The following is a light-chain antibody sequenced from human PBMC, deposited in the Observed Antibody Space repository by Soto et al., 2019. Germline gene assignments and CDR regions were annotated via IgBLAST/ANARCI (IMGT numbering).Light chain of an antibody. CDR2: GAS. CDR1: QSVSSS. Sequence: EIVMTQSPATLSVSPGERATLSCRASQSVSSSLAWYQQKPGQAPRLPIYGASTRATGIPARFSGSGSETEFTLTISILQSEDSAVYYCQQYNNWWTFGQGTKVEI. J-gene: IGKJ1*01. V-gene: IGKV3-15*01. CDR3: QQYNNWWT.